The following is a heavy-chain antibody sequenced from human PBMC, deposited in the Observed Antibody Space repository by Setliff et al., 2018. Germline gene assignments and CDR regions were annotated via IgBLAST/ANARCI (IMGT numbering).Heavy chain of an antibody. CDR1: GYTFTTYY. CDR2: ISPSGGST. Sequence: GASVKVSCKASGYTFTTYYFHWVRQAPGQGLEWMGIISPSGGSTSYAQKFQDRVTMTRDTSTSTVYMELSSLRSEDTAVYYCARGSNGGLGATPYYFDYWGQGTLVTVSS. CDR3: ARGSNGGLGATPYYFDY. J-gene: IGHJ4*02. D-gene: IGHD1-26*01. V-gene: IGHV1-46*01.